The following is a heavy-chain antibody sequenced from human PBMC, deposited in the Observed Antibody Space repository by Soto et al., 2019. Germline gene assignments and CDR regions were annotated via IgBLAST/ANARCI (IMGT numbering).Heavy chain of an antibody. V-gene: IGHV1-8*01. CDR2: MNPNSANT. CDR3: AREPAYSSGWYFAWYFDL. J-gene: IGHJ2*01. CDR1: GYTFTSYD. D-gene: IGHD6-19*01. Sequence: ASVKVSCKASGYTFTSYDINWVRQATGQGLEWMGWMNPNSANTGYAQKFQGRVTITADESTSTAYMELSSLRSEDTAVYYCAREPAYSSGWYFAWYFDLWGRGTLVTVSS.